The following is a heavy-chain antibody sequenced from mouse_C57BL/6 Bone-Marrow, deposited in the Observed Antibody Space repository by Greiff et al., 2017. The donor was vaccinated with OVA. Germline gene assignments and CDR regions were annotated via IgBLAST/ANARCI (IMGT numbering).Heavy chain of an antibody. CDR3: TTGYYGSSYWYFDV. Sequence: EVQLVESGAELVRPGASVKLSCTASGFNIKDDYMHWVKQRPEQGLEWIGWIDPENGDTEYASKFQGKATITADTSSNTAYLQLSSLTSEDTAVYYCTTGYYGSSYWYFDVWGTGTTVTVSS. CDR2: IDPENGDT. D-gene: IGHD1-1*01. J-gene: IGHJ1*03. V-gene: IGHV14-4*01. CDR1: GFNIKDDY.